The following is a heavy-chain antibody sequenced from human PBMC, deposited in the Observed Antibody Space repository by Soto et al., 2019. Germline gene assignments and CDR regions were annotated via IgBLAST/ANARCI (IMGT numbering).Heavy chain of an antibody. CDR1: GFTFRSYW. J-gene: IGHJ4*02. V-gene: IGHV3-7*03. Sequence: WGSLRISCAASGFTFRSYWMSWVRQDPGKGLEWVANIKDDGNEKYSVDSVRGRFTISRDNAQNSLYLQMNSLRVEDTAIYYCVRERIGWVICSGPSCLDYWGQGTRVTVSS. CDR2: IKDDGNEK. CDR3: VRERIGWVICSGPSCLDY. D-gene: IGHD2-15*01.